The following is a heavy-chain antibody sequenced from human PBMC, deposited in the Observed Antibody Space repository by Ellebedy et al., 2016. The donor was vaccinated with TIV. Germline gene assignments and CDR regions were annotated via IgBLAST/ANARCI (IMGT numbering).Heavy chain of an antibody. V-gene: IGHV3-74*01. D-gene: IGHD5-12*01. CDR2: INTDGSST. J-gene: IGHJ4*02. Sequence: GESLKISCAASGFTFSSYWMHWVRQAPGQGLVWVSRINTDGSSTTYADSVKGRFTISRDNAKNTLYLQMNSLRAEDTAVYYCARAYGGYNPLDYWGQGTLVTVSS. CDR1: GFTFSSYW. CDR3: ARAYGGYNPLDY.